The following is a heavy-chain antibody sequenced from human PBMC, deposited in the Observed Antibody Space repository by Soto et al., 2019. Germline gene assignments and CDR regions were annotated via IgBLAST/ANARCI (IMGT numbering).Heavy chain of an antibody. V-gene: IGHV3-49*03. CDR2: IRSKAYGGTT. D-gene: IGHD3-10*01. CDR1: GFTFGAHA. Sequence: GGSLRLSCAASGFTFGAHALGWFRQAPGKGLEWVSFIRSKAYGGTTEYAASAEGRFTISRDDSKSIAFLQMNSLKTEDTAVYYCTRVSNYHGSGNYYPDYWGQGTPVTVSS. CDR3: TRVSNYHGSGNYYPDY. J-gene: IGHJ4*02.